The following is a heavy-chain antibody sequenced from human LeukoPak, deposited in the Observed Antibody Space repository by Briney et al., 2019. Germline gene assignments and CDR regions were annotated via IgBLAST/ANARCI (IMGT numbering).Heavy chain of an antibody. V-gene: IGHV4-30-4*08. Sequence: SQTLSLTCTVSGGSISSGDYYWSWIRQPPGKGLEWIGYIYYSGSTYYNPSLKSRVTISVDTSKNQFSLKLSSVSAADTAVYYCARIENSFWSGSYYFDYWGRGTLVTVSS. CDR3: ARIENSFWSGSYYFDY. J-gene: IGHJ4*02. CDR1: GGSISSGDYY. CDR2: IYYSGST. D-gene: IGHD3-3*01.